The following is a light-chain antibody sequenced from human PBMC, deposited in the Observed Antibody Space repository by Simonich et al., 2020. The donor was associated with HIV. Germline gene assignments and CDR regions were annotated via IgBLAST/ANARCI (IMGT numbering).Light chain of an antibody. Sequence: QSALTQPPSASGSPGQSVTIACTGTSSDVGCYNYVSWYQQHPVKTPKLMIYDVSKRPSGVSNRFSGSKSGNTASLTISGLQAEDEADYYCTSYTSSSTLVFGGGTKLTVL. V-gene: IGLV2-14*03. J-gene: IGLJ2*01. CDR1: SSDVGCYNY. CDR3: TSYTSSSTLV. CDR2: DVS.